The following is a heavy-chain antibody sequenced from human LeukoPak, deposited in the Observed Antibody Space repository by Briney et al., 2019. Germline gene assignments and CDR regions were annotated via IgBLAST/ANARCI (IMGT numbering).Heavy chain of an antibody. CDR2: ISANGQAT. J-gene: IGHJ4*02. D-gene: IGHD4-17*01. Sequence: PGGSLRLSCAGSGFAFGTYAMSWVRQAPGMGLEWVSSISANGQATYYADSVEGRFTISRDNSKNTLYLQMNSLRAEDTAVYYCAKDQRTTVTDPTFDYWGQGTLVTVSS. CDR1: GFAFGTYA. CDR3: AKDQRTTVTDPTFDY. V-gene: IGHV3-23*01.